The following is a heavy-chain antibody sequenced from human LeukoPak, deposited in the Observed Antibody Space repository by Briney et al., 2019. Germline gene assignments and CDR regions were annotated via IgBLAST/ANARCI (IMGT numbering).Heavy chain of an antibody. CDR1: GGTFSSYA. Sequence: SVKVSCKASGGTFSSYAISWVRQAPGQGLEWMGRIIPILGIANYAQKFQGRVTITADKSTSTAYMELSSLRSEDTAVYYCARGRAAVAGRYIFGDYWGQGTLVTVSS. CDR3: ARGRAAVAGRYIFGDY. CDR2: IIPILGIA. J-gene: IGHJ4*02. V-gene: IGHV1-69*04. D-gene: IGHD6-19*01.